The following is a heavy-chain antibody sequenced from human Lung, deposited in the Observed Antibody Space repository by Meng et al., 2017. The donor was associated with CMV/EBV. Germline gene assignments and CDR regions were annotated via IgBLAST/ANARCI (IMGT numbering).Heavy chain of an antibody. CDR1: LCTXSHYA. CDR3: PRDSRCSTWYWLDGYYYGSGA. D-gene: IGHD6-13*01. V-gene: IGHV1-69*06. J-gene: IGHJ6*02. CDR2: IIPVVGTV. Sequence: SSXXVSXLPSLCTXSHYAIPWVRQAPGQGLEWMGGIIPVVGTVNYPQKCQGRVTITADKFTCTVYMELSSLRSEDTGVYYCPRDSRCSTWYWLDGYYYGSGAWXQGTXVTVSS.